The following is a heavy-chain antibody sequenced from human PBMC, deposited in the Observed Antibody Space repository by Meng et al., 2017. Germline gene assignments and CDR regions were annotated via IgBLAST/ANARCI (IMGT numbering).Heavy chain of an antibody. V-gene: IGHV4-34*01. Sequence: HVRLQQGVAGLLMPARALSFTCAGYGGSCSGYYWSWIRQPPGKGLEWMGEINHSGSRNGDPSLKSRETISVDMSKSQFSLKLSSETAADTAVYYCAIGVKCSTSCYIDYWGQGTLVTVSS. CDR2: INHSGSR. J-gene: IGHJ4*02. D-gene: IGHD2-2*02. CDR3: AIGVKCSTSCYIDY. CDR1: GGSCSGYY.